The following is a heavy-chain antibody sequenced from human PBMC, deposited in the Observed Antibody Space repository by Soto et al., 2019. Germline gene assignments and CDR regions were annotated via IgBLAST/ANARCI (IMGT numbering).Heavy chain of an antibody. V-gene: IGHV1-69*06. J-gene: IGHJ3*02. CDR2: IIPIFGTA. CDR3: ARSLDGSGRSCYDNI. Sequence: QVQLVQSGAEVKKPGSSVKVSCKASGGTFSSYAISWVRQAPGQGLEWMGGIIPIFGTANYAQKFQGRVTITADKSTSTAYIELSSLRSEDTAVYYCARSLDGSGRSCYDNILRQGTIVTVSS. CDR1: GGTFSSYA. D-gene: IGHD2-15*01.